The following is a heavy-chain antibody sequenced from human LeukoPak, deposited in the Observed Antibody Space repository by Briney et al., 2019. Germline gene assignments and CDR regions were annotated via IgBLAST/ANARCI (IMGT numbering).Heavy chain of an antibody. CDR1: GFTFSSYA. D-gene: IGHD5-18*01. V-gene: IGHV3-33*08. Sequence: GGSLRLSCAASGFTFSSYAMHWVRQAPGKGLEWVAVIWYDGSNKYYADSVKGRFTISRDNSKNTLYLQMNSLRAEDTAVYYCARAADTAMVFDYWGQGTLVTVSS. J-gene: IGHJ4*02. CDR3: ARAADTAMVFDY. CDR2: IWYDGSNK.